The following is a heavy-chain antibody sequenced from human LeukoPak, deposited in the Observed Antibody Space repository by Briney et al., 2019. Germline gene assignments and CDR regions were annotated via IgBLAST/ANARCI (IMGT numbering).Heavy chain of an antibody. CDR1: GGSISSSSYY. CDR3: ARAGGIAAAELPSYMDV. D-gene: IGHD6-13*01. CDR2: IYYSGST. J-gene: IGHJ6*03. V-gene: IGHV4-39*01. Sequence: PSETLSLTCTVSGGSISSSSYYWGWIRQPPGKGLEWFGSIYYSGSTYYNPSLKSRVTISVDTSKNQFSLKLSSVTAADTAVYYCARAGGIAAAELPSYMDVWGKGTTVTVSS.